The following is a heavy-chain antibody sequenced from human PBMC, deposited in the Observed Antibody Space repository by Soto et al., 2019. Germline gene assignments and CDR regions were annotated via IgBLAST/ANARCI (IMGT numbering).Heavy chain of an antibody. V-gene: IGHV3-7*01. CDR1: GFMFTYYW. D-gene: IGHD7-27*01. CDR3: ARPGDPLFDY. Sequence: PGGSLRLSCTASGFMFTYYWMNWVRQVPGKGLEWVASIKPDGSEQYYVDSVKGRFTISRDNAKNSLYLQMSSLRAEDTALYLCARPGDPLFDYWGLGTPVTVSS. J-gene: IGHJ4*02. CDR2: IKPDGSEQ.